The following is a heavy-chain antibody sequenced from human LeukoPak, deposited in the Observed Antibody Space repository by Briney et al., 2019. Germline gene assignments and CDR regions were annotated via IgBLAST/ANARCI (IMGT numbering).Heavy chain of an antibody. V-gene: IGHV3-23*01. J-gene: IGHJ6*03. CDR2: ISGSGGST. D-gene: IGHD4-23*01. CDR3: AKVAVVTPAYYYYYMDV. CDR1: EFSVGSNY. Sequence: GGSLRLSCAASEFSVGSNYMTWVRQAPGKGLEWVSAISGSGGSTYYADSVKGRFTISRDNSKNTLYLKMNSLRAEDTAVYYCAKVAVVTPAYYYYYMDVWGKGTTVTISS.